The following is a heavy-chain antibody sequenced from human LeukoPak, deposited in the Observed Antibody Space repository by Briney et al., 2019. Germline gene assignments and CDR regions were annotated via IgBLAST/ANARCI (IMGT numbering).Heavy chain of an antibody. CDR1: GGTFSSYA. CDR2: IIPIFGTA. CDR3: ARGGIAVAGNDWFDP. V-gene: IGHV1-69*13. Sequence: GALVKVSCKASGGTFSSYAISWVRQAPGQGLEWMGGIIPIFGTANYAQKFQGRVTITADESTSTAYMELSSLRSEDTAVYYCARGGIAVAGNDWFDPWGQGTLVTVSS. J-gene: IGHJ5*02. D-gene: IGHD6-19*01.